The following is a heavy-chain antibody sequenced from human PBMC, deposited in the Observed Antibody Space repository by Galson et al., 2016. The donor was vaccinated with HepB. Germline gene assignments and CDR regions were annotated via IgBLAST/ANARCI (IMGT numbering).Heavy chain of an antibody. CDR1: GFTIENHY. J-gene: IGHJ6*02. Sequence: SLRLSCAASGFTIENHYMTWVRQAPGKGLEWVSVIHNDGSTYYADSVKGRFIISRDNGKNTLYMQMNSLRVEDTAVYFCARDLGAYQPYYYGMDVWGQGTTVTVSS. CDR3: ARDLGAYQPYYYGMDV. CDR2: IHNDGST. V-gene: IGHV3-53*01.